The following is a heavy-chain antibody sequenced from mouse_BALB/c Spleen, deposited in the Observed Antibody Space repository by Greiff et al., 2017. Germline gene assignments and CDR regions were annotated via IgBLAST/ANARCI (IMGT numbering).Heavy chain of an antibody. CDR1: GFTFSSYY. J-gene: IGHJ3*01. CDR2: INSNGGST. CDR3: ARAYYGSLFAY. V-gene: IGHV5-6-2*01. Sequence: EVQGVESGGGLVKLGGSLKLSCAASGFTFSSYYMSWVRQTPEKRLELVAAINSNGGSTYYPDTVKGRFTISRDNAKNTLYLQMSSLKSEDTALYYCARAYYGSLFAYWGQGTLVTVSA. D-gene: IGHD1-1*01.